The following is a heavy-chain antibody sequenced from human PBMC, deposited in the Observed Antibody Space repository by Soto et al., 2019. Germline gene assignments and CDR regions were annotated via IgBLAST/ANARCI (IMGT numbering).Heavy chain of an antibody. CDR3: ARGPNVRTFDY. CDR1: GFNFANFV. D-gene: IGHD3-10*01. CDR2: IWTDSSRR. Sequence: GGSLRLSCAASGFNFANFVMHWVRQAPGKGLEYVSGIWTDSSRRAYAGSVKGRFIISRDNAKNALYLQMNSLRTDDTAVYYCARGPNVRTFDYWGQGTLVTVSS. V-gene: IGHV3-9*01. J-gene: IGHJ4*02.